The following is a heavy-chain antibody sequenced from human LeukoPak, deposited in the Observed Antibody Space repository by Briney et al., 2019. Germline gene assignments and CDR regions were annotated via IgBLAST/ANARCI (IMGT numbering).Heavy chain of an antibody. CDR2: IYWNDDK. D-gene: IGHD3-9*01. Sequence: SGPTLVNPTQTLTLTCTFSGFSLSTSGVGVGWIRQPPGKALEWLALIYWNDDKRYSPSLKSRLTITKDTSKNQVVFTMTNMDPVDTATYYCVRPLYSLRYFEAFDIWGQGTMVTVSS. CDR1: GFSLSTSGVG. V-gene: IGHV2-5*01. J-gene: IGHJ3*02. CDR3: VRPLYSLRYFEAFDI.